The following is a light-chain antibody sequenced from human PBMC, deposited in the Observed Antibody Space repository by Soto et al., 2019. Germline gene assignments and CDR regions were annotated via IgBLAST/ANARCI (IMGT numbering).Light chain of an antibody. CDR3: MQALQSLT. J-gene: IGKJ5*01. V-gene: IGKV2-28*01. CDR1: QSLLYNNTYNY. CDR2: FGS. Sequence: EIVMTQSPLTLPVTPGEPPSVSCSSSQSLLYNNTYNYLDWYVQKPGQSPQLLIYFGSNRAPGVPDRFSGSGSGTDFTLKINRVEAEDVGTYYCMQALQSLTFGQGTRLEIK.